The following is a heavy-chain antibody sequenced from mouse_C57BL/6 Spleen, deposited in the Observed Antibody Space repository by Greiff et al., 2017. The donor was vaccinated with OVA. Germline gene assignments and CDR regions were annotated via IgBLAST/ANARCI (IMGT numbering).Heavy chain of an antibody. D-gene: IGHD1-1*01. CDR1: GFNIKDYY. Sequence: VKLQQSGAELVKPGASVKLSCTASGFNIKDYYMPWVKQRTEQGLEWIGRIDPEDGETTSAPKFQGKDTIQADTSYNTAYLQHSSLTAEDTAVYYWASPYYNGSSYEAMDYWGQGTAVTVSS. CDR3: ASPYYNGSSYEAMDY. J-gene: IGHJ4*01. CDR2: IDPEDGET. V-gene: IGHV14-2*01.